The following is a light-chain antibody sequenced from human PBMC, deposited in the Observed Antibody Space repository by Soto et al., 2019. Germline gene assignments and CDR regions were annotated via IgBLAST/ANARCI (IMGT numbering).Light chain of an antibody. V-gene: IGKV1-16*01. CDR1: QGIRYY. CDR2: AAS. J-gene: IGKJ2*01. CDR3: HQYHTSPHT. Sequence: DIQMTQSPSSLSASVGDRVTITCRASQGIRYYLTWFQLKPGNALKSLIYAASSLQSGVPSRFSGSVSGTDFTLTISSLQPEDFATYYCHQYHTSPHTFGQGTKLEIK.